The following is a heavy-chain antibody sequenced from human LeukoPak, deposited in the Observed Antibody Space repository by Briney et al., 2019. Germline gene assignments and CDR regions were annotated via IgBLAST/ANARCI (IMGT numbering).Heavy chain of an antibody. CDR3: ARRRIAAAPFDY. Sequence: PSETLSLTCTVSGGSISSYYWSWIRQPPGKGLEWIGYIYYRGSTNYNPSLKSRVTISVGTSKNQFSLKLSSVTAADTAVYYCARRRIAAAPFDYWGQGTLVTVSS. D-gene: IGHD6-13*01. V-gene: IGHV4-59*12. CDR2: IYYRGST. CDR1: GGSISSYY. J-gene: IGHJ4*02.